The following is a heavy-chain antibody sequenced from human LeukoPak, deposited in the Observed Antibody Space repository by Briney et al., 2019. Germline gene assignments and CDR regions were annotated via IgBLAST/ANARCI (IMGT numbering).Heavy chain of an antibody. CDR3: ARDRNSNLWFGERGDY. J-gene: IGHJ4*02. CDR1: GFTFSSYA. D-gene: IGHD3-10*01. CDR2: ISGSGGST. V-gene: IGHV3-23*01. Sequence: GGSLRLSCAASGFTFSSYAMSWVRQAPGKGLEWVSAISGSGGSTYYADSVKGRFTISRDNAKNSLYLQMNSLRAEDTAVYYCARDRNSNLWFGERGDYWGQGTLVTVSS.